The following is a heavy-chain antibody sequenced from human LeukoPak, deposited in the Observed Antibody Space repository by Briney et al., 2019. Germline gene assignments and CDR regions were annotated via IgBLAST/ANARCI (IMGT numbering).Heavy chain of an antibody. Sequence: GGSLRLSCAASGFTFSSYGMHWVRQAPGKGLEWVAFIRYDGSNKYYVGSVKGRFTISRDNSKNTLYLQMNSLRAEDTAVYYCAKDLGVGDYVFFGLDYWGQGTLVTVSS. CDR2: IRYDGSNK. CDR3: AKDLGVGDYVFFGLDY. D-gene: IGHD4-17*01. J-gene: IGHJ4*02. CDR1: GFTFSSYG. V-gene: IGHV3-30*02.